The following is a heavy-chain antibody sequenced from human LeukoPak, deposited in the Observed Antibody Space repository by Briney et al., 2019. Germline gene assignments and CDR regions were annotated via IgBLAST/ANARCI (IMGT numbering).Heavy chain of an antibody. CDR2: ISSNATYT. CDR3: VKEISEANYFDF. CDR1: GFTFNNFG. J-gene: IGHJ4*02. Sequence: GGSLRLSCASSGFTFNNFGLHWVRQAPGRGPEWVAGISSNATYTGYADSVRGRFTISRDNLANTLSLQMTRLRAEDTAVYYCVKEISEANYFDFWGQGALVSVSS. V-gene: IGHV3-30*18.